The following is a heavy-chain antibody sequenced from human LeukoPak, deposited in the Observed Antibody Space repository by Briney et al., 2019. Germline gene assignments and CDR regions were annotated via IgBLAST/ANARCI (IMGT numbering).Heavy chain of an antibody. CDR3: AKDQDIVVVTAIDY. CDR2: ISGSGGST. V-gene: IGHV3-23*01. D-gene: IGHD2-21*02. Sequence: AGGSLRLSCAASGFTFSNYAMSWVRQAPGKGLEWVSAISGSGGSTYYADSVKGRFTISRDNSKNTLYLQMNSLRAEDTAVYYCAKDQDIVVVTAIDYWGQGILVTVSS. CDR1: GFTFSNYA. J-gene: IGHJ4*02.